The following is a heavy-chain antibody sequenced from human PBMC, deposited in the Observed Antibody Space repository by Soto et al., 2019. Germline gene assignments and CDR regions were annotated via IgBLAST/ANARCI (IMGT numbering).Heavy chain of an antibody. D-gene: IGHD3-10*01. Sequence: SETLSLTCSVSGTSIRGYYWTWIRQPPGKGLEWIGYIYYTGTTKYNPSLKSRVTISVDTSKDQFSLRLNSVTAADTAVYYCAREVSSFGSNHFDSWGQGALVTVSS. V-gene: IGHV4-59*01. CDR1: GTSIRGYY. CDR3: AREVSSFGSNHFDS. CDR2: IYYTGTT. J-gene: IGHJ4*02.